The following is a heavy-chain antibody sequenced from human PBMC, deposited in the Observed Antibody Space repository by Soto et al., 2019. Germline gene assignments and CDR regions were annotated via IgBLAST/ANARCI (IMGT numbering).Heavy chain of an antibody. D-gene: IGHD2-2*01. V-gene: IGHV3-23*01. Sequence: WGSLRLSCAASGFTFSNYEMHWVGQAPGKGLEWVSTISGSGTSTFYADSVQGRFTIFRDNSENTLFMQVNRLRAEDTAIYYIAETCRVPAATKIETDAFDAWGHGTMVTVSS. CDR1: GFTFSNYE. CDR2: ISGSGTST. J-gene: IGHJ3*01. CDR3: AETCRVPAATKIETDAFDA.